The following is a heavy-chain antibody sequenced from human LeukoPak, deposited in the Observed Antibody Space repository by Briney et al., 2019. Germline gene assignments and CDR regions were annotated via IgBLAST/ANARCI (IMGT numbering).Heavy chain of an antibody. CDR3: ARERGPLGFDYYDSSGSV. Sequence: TLSLTCTVSGGSISSGDYYWSWIRQPPGKGLEWIGYIYYSGSTYYNPSLKSRVTISVDTSKNQFSLKLSSVTAADTAVYYCARERGPLGFDYYDSSGSVWGQGTLVTVSS. CDR2: IYYSGST. D-gene: IGHD3-22*01. J-gene: IGHJ4*02. V-gene: IGHV4-30-4*01. CDR1: GGSISSGDYY.